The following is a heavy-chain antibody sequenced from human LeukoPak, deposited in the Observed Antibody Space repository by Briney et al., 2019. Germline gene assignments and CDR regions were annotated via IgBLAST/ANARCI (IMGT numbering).Heavy chain of an antibody. D-gene: IGHD3-3*01. CDR1: GGSISSYY. CDR2: IYTSGST. V-gene: IGHV4-4*09. J-gene: IGHJ5*02. Sequence: SETLSLTCTVSGGSISSYYWSWIRQPPGKGLEWIGYIYTSGSTNYNPSLKSRVTISVDTSKNQFSLKLSSATAADTAVYYCAGGGGTNFGVVTWFDPWGQGTLVTVSS. CDR3: AGGGGTNFGVVTWFDP.